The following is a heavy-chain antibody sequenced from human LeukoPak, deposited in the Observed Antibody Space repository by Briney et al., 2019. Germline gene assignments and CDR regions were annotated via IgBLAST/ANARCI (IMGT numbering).Heavy chain of an antibody. J-gene: IGHJ4*02. CDR2: ISYSGST. Sequence: SETLSLTCTVSGGSISSYYWSWIRQPPGKGLEWIGYISYSGSTNYNPSLKSRVTISVDTSKNQFSLKVSSVTAADTAVYYCARGPPIRYPAFDYWGQETLVTVSS. CDR3: ARGPPIRYPAFDY. CDR1: GGSISSYY. V-gene: IGHV4-59*01. D-gene: IGHD3-9*01.